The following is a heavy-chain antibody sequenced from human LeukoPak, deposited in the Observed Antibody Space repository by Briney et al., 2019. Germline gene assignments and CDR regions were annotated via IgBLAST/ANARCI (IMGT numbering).Heavy chain of an antibody. CDR1: GGSISSGGYY. D-gene: IGHD2-15*01. CDR2: IYYSGST. J-gene: IGHJ3*02. V-gene: IGHV4-31*03. CDR3: ASLRQDTSDAFDM. Sequence: SETLSLTCTVSGGSISSGGYYWSWIRQHPGEGLEWIGYIYYSGSTYYNPSLKSRVTISVDTSKNQFSLKLSSVTAADTAVYYCASLRQDTSDAFDMWGQGTMVTVSS.